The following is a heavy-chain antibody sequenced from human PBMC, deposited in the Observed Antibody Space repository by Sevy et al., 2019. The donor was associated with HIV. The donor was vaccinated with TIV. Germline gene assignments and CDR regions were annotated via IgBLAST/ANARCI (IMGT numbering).Heavy chain of an antibody. CDR1: GGSFSADY. CDR2: INGSGIS. D-gene: IGHD3-22*01. CDR3: ARGYDAGPLIY. Sequence: SETLSLNCTVYGGSFSADYWTWIRQPPGKGLEWIGEINGSGISKYNPSLKSRVTISLDTSVNQFSLRLTSVTAADTAVFYCARGYDAGPLIYWGHGTLVTVSS. V-gene: IGHV4-34*01. J-gene: IGHJ1*01.